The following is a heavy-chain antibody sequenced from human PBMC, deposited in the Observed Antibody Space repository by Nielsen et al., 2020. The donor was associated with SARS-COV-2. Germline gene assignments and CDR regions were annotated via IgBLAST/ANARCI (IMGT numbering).Heavy chain of an antibody. CDR3: AKGAGRRVFDH. Sequence: GESLKISCAASGFSFSSYSMHWVRQAPGKGLEWVSYISSTVSTTYYADSVKGRFTISRDNSKNTLYLEMNSLRADDTAVYYCAKGAGRRVFDHWGQGTLVTVSS. J-gene: IGHJ4*02. CDR1: GFSFSSYS. V-gene: IGHV3-48*01. CDR2: ISSTVSTT. D-gene: IGHD6-6*01.